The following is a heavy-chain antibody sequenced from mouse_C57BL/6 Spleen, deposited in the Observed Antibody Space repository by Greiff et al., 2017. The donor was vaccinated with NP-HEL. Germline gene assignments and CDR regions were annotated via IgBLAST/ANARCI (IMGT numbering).Heavy chain of an antibody. D-gene: IGHD2-1*01. V-gene: IGHV14-4*01. CDR1: GFNITDDY. J-gene: IGHJ1*03. CDR3: TAYGNYVEDFDV. Sequence: VQLQQSGAELVRPGASVKLSCTASGFNITDDYMHWVKQRPEQGLEWIGWIDPENGDTEYASKFQGKATITADTSSNTAYLQLSSLTSEDTAVYYCTAYGNYVEDFDVWGTGTTVTVSS. CDR2: IDPENGDT.